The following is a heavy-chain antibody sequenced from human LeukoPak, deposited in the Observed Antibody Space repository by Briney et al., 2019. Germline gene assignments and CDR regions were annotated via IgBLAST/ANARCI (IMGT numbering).Heavy chain of an antibody. Sequence: ASVKVSCKASGGTFSSYAISWVRQAPGQGLEWMGGIIPIFGTANYAQKFQGRVTITADESTSTAYMELSSLRYDDTAMFYCARDNSNNGMDVWGQGTTVTVSS. J-gene: IGHJ6*02. CDR3: ARDNSNNGMDV. CDR1: GGTFSSYA. CDR2: IIPIFGTA. D-gene: IGHD5-18*01. V-gene: IGHV1-69*13.